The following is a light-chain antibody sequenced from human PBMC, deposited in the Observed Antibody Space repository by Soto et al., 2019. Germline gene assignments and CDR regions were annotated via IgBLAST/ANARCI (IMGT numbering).Light chain of an antibody. V-gene: IGKV3-15*01. CDR3: QQYHDWPPKT. CDR1: QSVSSSH. J-gene: IGKJ1*01. Sequence: IVLTQSPGTLSFSPGEIATLSCRAGQSVSSSHLAWYQQKPGQAPRLLIYGASTRATDIPARFSGSGSGTEFTLTISSLQSEDFAIYYCQQYHDWPPKTFGQGTKVDIK. CDR2: GAS.